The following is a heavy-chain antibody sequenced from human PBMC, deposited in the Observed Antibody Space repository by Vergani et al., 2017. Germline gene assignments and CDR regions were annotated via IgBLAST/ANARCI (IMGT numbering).Heavy chain of an antibody. CDR3: ASDTHSGQRADR. CDR2: IHYSENT. V-gene: IGHV4-59*11. Sequence: QVQLQESGPGLVKSSETLSLTCSVSFDSIRNLYCNWIRQPPGKGLEWIGSIHYSENTNYNPSLKTRVTISVDTSKNQFSLTLTFVTAADTAVYYCASDTHSGQRADRWVQGSLVAVTS. J-gene: IGHJ5*02. CDR1: FDSIRNLY. D-gene: IGHD6-19*01.